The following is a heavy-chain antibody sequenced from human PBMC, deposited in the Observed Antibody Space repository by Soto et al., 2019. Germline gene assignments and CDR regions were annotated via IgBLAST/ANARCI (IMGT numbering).Heavy chain of an antibody. CDR1: GGSISSSY. CDR3: ARDNGDYLDS. CDR2: IYASGST. D-gene: IGHD4-17*01. Sequence: SETLSLTCTVTGGSISSSYWSWVRQPAGKKGLEWIGRIYASGSTSYNPSLKSRVSMSRDTSKSQFSLRLTSVTAADTAVYYCARDNGDYLDSWGQGTLVTVSS. V-gene: IGHV4-4*07. J-gene: IGHJ4*02.